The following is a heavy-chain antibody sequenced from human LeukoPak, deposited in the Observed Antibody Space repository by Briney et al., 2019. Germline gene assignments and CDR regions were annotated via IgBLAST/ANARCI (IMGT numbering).Heavy chain of an antibody. D-gene: IGHD3-22*01. CDR1: GFTFNNVW. CDR3: MLGSGSYDSSDFDY. V-gene: IGHV3-15*07. CDR2: IKSKTNGGTT. Sequence: PGGSLRLSCAASGFTFNNVWMNWGRQAPGKGLEWVGRIKSKTNGGTTEYAAPVKGRFTTLRDDSKNTLYLQMNSLKTEDTAVYYCMLGSGSYDSSDFDYWGQGTLVTVSS. J-gene: IGHJ4*02.